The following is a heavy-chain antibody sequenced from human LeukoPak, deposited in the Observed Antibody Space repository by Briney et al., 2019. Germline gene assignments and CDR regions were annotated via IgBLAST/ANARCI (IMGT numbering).Heavy chain of an antibody. CDR1: GYSFTSYW. D-gene: IGHD3-10*01. Sequence: GESLKISCKGSGYSFTSYWIGWVRQMPGKGLEWMGIIYPGDSDTGYSPSFQGQVTISADKSISTAYLQWSSLKASDTAMYYCARRGSGSYLLYYFDYWGQGTLVTVSS. V-gene: IGHV5-51*01. CDR2: IYPGDSDT. CDR3: ARRGSGSYLLYYFDY. J-gene: IGHJ4*02.